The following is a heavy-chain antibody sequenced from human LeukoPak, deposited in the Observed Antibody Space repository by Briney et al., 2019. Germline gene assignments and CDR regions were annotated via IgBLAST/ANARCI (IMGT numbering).Heavy chain of an antibody. D-gene: IGHD2-8*01. CDR3: AKMLAAHDAFDI. CDR2: IGKSGGST. V-gene: IGHV3-23*01. Sequence: PGGSLGLSCAASGFTFSTYGMSWVRQAPGKGLEWVSAIGKSGGSTYYADSMKGRFTISRDNSKNTLYLQMNSLRAEDTAVYYCAKMLAAHDAFDIWGQGTMVTVSS. CDR1: GFTFSTYG. J-gene: IGHJ3*02.